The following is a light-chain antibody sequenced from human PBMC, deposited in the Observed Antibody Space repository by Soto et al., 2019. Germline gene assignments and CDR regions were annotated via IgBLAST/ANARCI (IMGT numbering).Light chain of an antibody. CDR2: RNR. CDR3: ASWDDSLSGVV. J-gene: IGLJ3*02. CDR1: TSNLGSNF. Sequence: QSVLTQPPSASGTPGQTVTISCSGSTSNLGSNFIYWYQQLPGAAPKLLISRNRQRPSGVPDRFSGSKSGTSGSLVISGLRSEDEADYHCASWDDSLSGVVFGVGTKLPVL. V-gene: IGLV1-47*01.